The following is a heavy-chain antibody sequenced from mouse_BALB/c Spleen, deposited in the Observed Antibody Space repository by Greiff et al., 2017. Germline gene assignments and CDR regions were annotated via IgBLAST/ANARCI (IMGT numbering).Heavy chain of an antibody. J-gene: IGHJ2*01. CDR3: AREGNWEGLDY. D-gene: IGHD4-1*02. V-gene: IGHV5-17*02. Sequence: EVMLVESGGGLVQPGGSRKLSCAASGFTFSSFGTHWVRQAPEKGLEWVAYISSGSSTIYYADTVKGRFTISRDNPKNTLFLQMTSLRSEDTAMYYCAREGNWEGLDYWGQGTTLTVSS. CDR1: GFTFSSFG. CDR2: ISSGSSTI.